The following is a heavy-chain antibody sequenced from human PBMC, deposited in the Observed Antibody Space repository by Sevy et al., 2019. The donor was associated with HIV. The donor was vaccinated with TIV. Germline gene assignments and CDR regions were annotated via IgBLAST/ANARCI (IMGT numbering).Heavy chain of an antibody. Sequence: GGSLRLSCAASGSTFSNYDMHWVRQAPGKGLEWVAFIRYDGSYKYYADSVKGRFTIYRDNSKNTLYVQMNSMRAEDTAIYYCATEVYSSTWYNDDFGIWGQGTMVTVSS. D-gene: IGHD6-13*01. V-gene: IGHV3-30*02. CDR3: ATEVYSSTWYNDDFGI. J-gene: IGHJ3*02. CDR1: GSTFSNYD. CDR2: IRYDGSYK.